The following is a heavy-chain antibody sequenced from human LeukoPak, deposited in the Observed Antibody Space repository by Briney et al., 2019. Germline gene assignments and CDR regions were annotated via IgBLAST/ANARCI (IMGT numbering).Heavy chain of an antibody. J-gene: IGHJ4*02. CDR3: ARGLEWMVPNY. CDR2: INHSGST. CDR1: GGSFSVYY. D-gene: IGHD6-19*01. Sequence: SETLSLTCAVYGGSFSVYYWSCIRQPPGKGLEWIGEINHSGSTNYNPSLKSRVTISVDTSKNQFSLKLSSVTAADTAVYYCARGLEWMVPNYWGQGTLVTVSS. V-gene: IGHV4-34*01.